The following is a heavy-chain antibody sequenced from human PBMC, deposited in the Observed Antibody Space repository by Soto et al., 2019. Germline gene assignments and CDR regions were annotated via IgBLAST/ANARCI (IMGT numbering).Heavy chain of an antibody. Sequence: SGGSLRLSCAASGFTFSSYGMHWVRQAPGKGLEWVAVISYDGSNKYYADSVKGRFTISRDNSKNTLYLQMNSLRAEDTAVYYCAKGDLIVATPTPLIDYWGQGTLVTVSS. D-gene: IGHD5-12*01. CDR1: GFTFSSYG. CDR2: ISYDGSNK. J-gene: IGHJ4*02. V-gene: IGHV3-30*18. CDR3: AKGDLIVATPTPLIDY.